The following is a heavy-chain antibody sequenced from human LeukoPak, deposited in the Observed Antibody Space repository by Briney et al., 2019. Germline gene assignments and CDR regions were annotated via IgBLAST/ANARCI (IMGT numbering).Heavy chain of an antibody. V-gene: IGHV3-23*01. D-gene: IGHD3-22*01. CDR1: GFTFSSYG. Sequence: AGGSLRLSCAASGFTFSSYGMHWVRQAPGKGLEWVSAISGSGGSTYYADSVKGRFTISRDNSKNTLYLQMNSLRAEDTAVYSCAKERHYYDSSGNYFDCWGQGTLVTVSS. CDR2: ISGSGGST. CDR3: AKERHYYDSSGNYFDC. J-gene: IGHJ4*02.